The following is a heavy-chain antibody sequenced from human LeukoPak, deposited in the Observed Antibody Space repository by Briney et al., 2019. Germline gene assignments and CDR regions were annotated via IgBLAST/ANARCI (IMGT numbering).Heavy chain of an antibody. J-gene: IGHJ6*02. D-gene: IGHD3-3*01. CDR2: ISYDGSNK. V-gene: IGHV3-30-3*01. Sequence: GGSLRLSCAASGFTFSSYAMHWVRQAAGKGREWVAVISYDGSNKYYADSVKGRFNTSRANSKNQLYLQMNSMRAEDTAVYYCARDGDYDFWSGYHAIYVMDVWGQGTTVTVSS. CDR3: ARDGDYDFWSGYHAIYVMDV. CDR1: GFTFSSYA.